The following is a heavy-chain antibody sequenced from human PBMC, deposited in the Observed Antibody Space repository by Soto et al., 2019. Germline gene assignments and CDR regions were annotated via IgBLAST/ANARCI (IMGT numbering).Heavy chain of an antibody. CDR2: ISAYNGNT. J-gene: IGHJ4*02. V-gene: IGHV1-18*01. CDR1: GYTFTSYG. Sequence: SVKVSCKASGYTFTSYGISWVRQAPGQGLEWMGWISAYNGNTNYAQKLQGRVTMTTDTSTSTAYMELRSLRSDDTAVYYCARVYGSGSYYFLGYDYWGQGTLVTVSS. D-gene: IGHD3-10*01. CDR3: ARVYGSGSYYFLGYDY.